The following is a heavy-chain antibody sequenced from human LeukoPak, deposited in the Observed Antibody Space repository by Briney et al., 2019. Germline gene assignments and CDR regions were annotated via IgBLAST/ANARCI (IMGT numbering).Heavy chain of an antibody. J-gene: IGHJ4*02. V-gene: IGHV3-23*01. CDR2: ISGSGGST. Sequence: PGGSLRLSCAASGFTFSSYAMSSVRQAPGKGLEWVSAISGSGGSTYYADSVKGRFTISRDNSKNTLYLQMNSLRAEDTAVYYCAKDGDGYNRPYPRPDYWGQGTLVTVSS. D-gene: IGHD5-24*01. CDR1: GFTFSSYA. CDR3: AKDGDGYNRPYPRPDY.